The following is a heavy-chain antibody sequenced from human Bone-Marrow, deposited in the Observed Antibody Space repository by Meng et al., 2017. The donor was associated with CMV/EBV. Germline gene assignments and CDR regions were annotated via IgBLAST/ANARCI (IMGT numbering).Heavy chain of an antibody. V-gene: IGHV4-4*01. CDR1: GVSLTGSNW. D-gene: IGHD3-16*02. Sequence: STVSGVSLTGSNWWSWVRQAPGEGLEWIKEIYHTGRTNYNPSLESRLTISVDKSKNQFSLKLTSVTAADTAVYFCARVGDWGSYLDYWGQGALVTVSS. CDR3: ARVGDWGSYLDY. J-gene: IGHJ4*02. CDR2: IYHTGRT.